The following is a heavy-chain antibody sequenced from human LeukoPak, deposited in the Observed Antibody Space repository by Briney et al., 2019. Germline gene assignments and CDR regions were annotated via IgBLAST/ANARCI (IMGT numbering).Heavy chain of an antibody. J-gene: IGHJ6*02. Sequence: GGSLRLSCAASGFTLSSYAMTWVRQAPGKGLEWLSAIGGDSCCASYPDSVKGRFTISRDNSKNTLYLQMNSLRAEDTAVYFCAKRVTTVEPSVVDVWGQGTAVTVSS. CDR3: AKRVTTVEPSVVDV. D-gene: IGHD4-23*01. V-gene: IGHV3-23*01. CDR2: IGGDSCCA. CDR1: GFTLSSYA.